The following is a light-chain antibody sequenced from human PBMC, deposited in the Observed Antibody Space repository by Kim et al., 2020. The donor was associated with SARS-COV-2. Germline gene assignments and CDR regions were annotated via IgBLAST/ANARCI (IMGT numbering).Light chain of an antibody. CDR3: QQYNNRWT. J-gene: IGKJ1*01. CDR1: QRIGTG. V-gene: IGKV1-5*03. Sequence: SASVGDRVTVTCRASQRIGTGLAWYQQKPGRAPNLLIYKASTLASGVPSRFSGSGSGTEFTLTISSLQPDDFATYYCQQYNNRWTFGQGTKVDIK. CDR2: KAS.